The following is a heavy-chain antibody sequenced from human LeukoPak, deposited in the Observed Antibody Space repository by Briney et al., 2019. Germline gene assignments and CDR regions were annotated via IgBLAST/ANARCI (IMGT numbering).Heavy chain of an antibody. CDR3: AREEMTIVDRDYFDY. V-gene: IGHV3-11*01. J-gene: IGHJ4*02. CDR1: GFTFSDYY. D-gene: IGHD3-22*01. Sequence: AGGSLRLSCAASGFTFSDYYMSWTRQAPGKGLEWVSYISSSGSTIYYADYVKGRFTISRDNAKNSLYLQMNSLRAEDTAVYYCAREEMTIVDRDYFDYWGQGTLVTVSS. CDR2: ISSSGSTI.